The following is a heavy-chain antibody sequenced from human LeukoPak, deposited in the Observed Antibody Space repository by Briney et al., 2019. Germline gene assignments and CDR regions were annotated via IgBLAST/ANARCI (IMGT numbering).Heavy chain of an antibody. CDR3: AKDAVWFGDHGHFDY. V-gene: IGHV3-23*01. J-gene: IGHJ4*02. Sequence: PGGSLRLSCAASGFTFSSYAMSWVRQAPGKGLEWVSAISGSGGSTYYADSVEGRFTISRDNSKNTLYLQMNSLRAEDTAVYYCAKDAVWFGDHGHFDYWGQGTLVTVSS. CDR2: ISGSGGST. CDR1: GFTFSSYA. D-gene: IGHD3-10*01.